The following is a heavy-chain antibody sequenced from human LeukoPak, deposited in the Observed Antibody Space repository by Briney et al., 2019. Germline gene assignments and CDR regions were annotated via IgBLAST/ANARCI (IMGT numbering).Heavy chain of an antibody. CDR2: ISGSGGST. V-gene: IGHV3-23*01. J-gene: IGHJ6*02. CDR1: GFTFSSYA. Sequence: PGGSLRLSCAASGFTFSSYAMSWVRQAPGKGLEWVSAISGSGGSTYYADSVKGRFTISRDNAKNSLYLQMNSLRAEDTAVYYCARDTIVVVPAAMPFYYYYGMDVWGQGTTVTVSS. CDR3: ARDTIVVVPAAMPFYYYYGMDV. D-gene: IGHD2-2*01.